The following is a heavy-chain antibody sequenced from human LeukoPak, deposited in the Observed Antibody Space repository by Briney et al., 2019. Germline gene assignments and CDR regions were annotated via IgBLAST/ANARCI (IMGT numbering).Heavy chain of an antibody. Sequence: SETLSLTCTVSGGSISNSNSYWSWIRQPPGKGLEWIGYIYYSGSTSYNPSLNSRVTMSVDTSKNQFSLKLSSVTAADTAVYYCARENYYDFSYWGQGTLVTVSS. CDR1: GGSISNSNSY. V-gene: IGHV4-30-4*08. CDR3: ARENYYDFSY. CDR2: IYYSGST. D-gene: IGHD3-3*01. J-gene: IGHJ4*02.